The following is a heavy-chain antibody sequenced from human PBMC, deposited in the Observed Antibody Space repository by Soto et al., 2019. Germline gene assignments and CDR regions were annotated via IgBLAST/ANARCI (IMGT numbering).Heavy chain of an antibody. Sequence: ASVKVSCKASGYTFTSYAMHWVRQAPGQRLEWMGWINAGNGNTKYSQKFQGRVTITRDTSASTAYMELSSLRSEDTAVYYCAREGADCSSTSCYAAEIYMDVWGKGTTVTVSS. CDR1: GYTFTSYA. V-gene: IGHV1-3*01. D-gene: IGHD2-2*01. J-gene: IGHJ6*03. CDR2: INAGNGNT. CDR3: AREGADCSSTSCYAAEIYMDV.